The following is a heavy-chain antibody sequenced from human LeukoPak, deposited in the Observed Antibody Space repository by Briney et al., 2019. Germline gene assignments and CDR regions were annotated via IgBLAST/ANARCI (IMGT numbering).Heavy chain of an antibody. V-gene: IGHV3-15*01. D-gene: IGHD3-16*01. J-gene: IGHJ4*02. CDR3: ARKSPWASLDY. CDR1: GFTFSSYS. Sequence: GGSLRLSCAASGFTFSSYSMNWVRQAPGKGLEWVGLIKSKTNGETRDYAAPVKGRFTISRDNAKNSLYLQMNSLRAEDTAVYYCARKSPWASLDYWGQGTLVTVSS. CDR2: IKSKTNGETR.